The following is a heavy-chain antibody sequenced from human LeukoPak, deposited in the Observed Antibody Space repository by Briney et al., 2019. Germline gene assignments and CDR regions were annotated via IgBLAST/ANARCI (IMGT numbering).Heavy chain of an antibody. CDR3: ARVIGPGSSIDY. CDR1: GTSISSGGYY. D-gene: IGHD3-10*01. CDR2: IYHTGST. Sequence: SQTLSLTCTVSGTSISSGGYYWSWIRQHPGKGLGCTAYIYHTGSTYYNPFLKSRVIISVDTSQNQFSLTLSSVTAADTAAYYCARVIGPGSSIDYWGQGTQVTVSS. V-gene: IGHV4-31*03. J-gene: IGHJ4*02.